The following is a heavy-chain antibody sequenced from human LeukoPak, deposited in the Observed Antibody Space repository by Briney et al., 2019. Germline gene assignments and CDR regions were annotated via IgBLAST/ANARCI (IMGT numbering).Heavy chain of an antibody. CDR2: IYYSGST. D-gene: IGHD4-17*01. CDR3: ARARGWVYSTVTRYYFDY. J-gene: IGHJ4*02. Sequence: PSETLSLTCTVSGGSISSYYWSWIRQPPGKGLEWIGYIYYSGSTNYNPSLKSRVTISVDTSKNQFSLKLSSVTAADTAVYYCARARGWVYSTVTRYYFDYWGQGTLVTVSS. CDR1: GGSISSYY. V-gene: IGHV4-59*01.